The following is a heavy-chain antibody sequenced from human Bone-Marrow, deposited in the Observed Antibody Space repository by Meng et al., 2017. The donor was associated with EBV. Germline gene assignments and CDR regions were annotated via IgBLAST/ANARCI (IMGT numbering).Heavy chain of an antibody. CDR3: ARGGNRELHFNY. V-gene: IGHV1-69*01. D-gene: IGHD1-14*01. CDR2: IIPIFGTA. CDR1: GGTFSSYA. J-gene: IGHJ4*02. Sequence: QVQLVQSGAEAKKPGSSVKVSCQASGGTFSSYAISWVRQAPGQGLEWMGGIIPIFGTANYAQKFQGRVTITADESTSTAYVELSSLRSEDTAVYYCARGGNRELHFNYWGQGTLVTVSS.